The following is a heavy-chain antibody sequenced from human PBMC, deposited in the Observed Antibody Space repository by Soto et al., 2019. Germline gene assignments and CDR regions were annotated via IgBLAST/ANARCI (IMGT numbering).Heavy chain of an antibody. V-gene: IGHV3-21*01. CDR3: ARGYDSFDY. Sequence: EVQLVESGGGLVMPGGSLRLSCAASGFTFSSYTLNWVRQAPGKGLEWVSSISSSSNYIYYADSVKGRFTISRDNAKNSLYLQMNSLRAEDTAVYYCARGYDSFDYWGQGTLVTVSS. D-gene: IGHD3-22*01. J-gene: IGHJ4*02. CDR1: GFTFSSYT. CDR2: ISSSSNYI.